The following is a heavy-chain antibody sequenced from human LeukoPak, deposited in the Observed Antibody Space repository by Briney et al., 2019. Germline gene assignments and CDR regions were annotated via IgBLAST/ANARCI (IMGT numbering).Heavy chain of an antibody. CDR1: GFTFSSYA. V-gene: IGHV3-23*01. CDR3: AKVYSGSGSYWIPDGFDT. CDR2: ISGGGGTT. J-gene: IGHJ3*02. D-gene: IGHD3-10*01. Sequence: GGSLRLSCAASGFTFSSYAMRWVRQAPGKGLEWVSSISGGGGTTYYADSVKGRFTISRDNSKNTLYLQVNNLGAEDTAVYYCAKVYSGSGSYWIPDGFDTWGQGTMVTVSS.